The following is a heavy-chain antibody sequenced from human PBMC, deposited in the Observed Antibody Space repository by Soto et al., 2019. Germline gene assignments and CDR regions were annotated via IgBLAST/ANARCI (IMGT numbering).Heavy chain of an antibody. D-gene: IGHD3-10*01. CDR2: INPSGGST. CDR1: GYTFTSYY. Sequence: QVQLVQSGAEVKKPGASVKVSCKASGYTFTSYYMHWVRQAPGQGLEWMGIINPSGGSTSYAQKFQCRFTRTRGTSKNTVYMGLSSLKSEDTAVYYCARGVRGVYGGPAPYYFDYWGQGTLVTDSS. CDR3: ARGVRGVYGGPAPYYFDY. J-gene: IGHJ4*02. V-gene: IGHV1-46*01.